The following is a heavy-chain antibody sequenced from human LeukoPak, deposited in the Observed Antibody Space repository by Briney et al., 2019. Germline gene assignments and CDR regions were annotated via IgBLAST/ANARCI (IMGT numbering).Heavy chain of an antibody. CDR3: AKTKGWDYYDSSGYLDY. CDR1: GFSLSSYT. V-gene: IGHV3-48*01. J-gene: IGHJ4*02. CDR2: ISGSGSII. D-gene: IGHD3-22*01. Sequence: EGSLRLSCAASGFSLSSYTMDWVRQAPGKGLEWVSYISGSGSIIQYVASVKGRFTMSRDNGKNSLYLQMNSLRAEDTAVYYCAKTKGWDYYDSSGYLDYWGQGTLVTVSS.